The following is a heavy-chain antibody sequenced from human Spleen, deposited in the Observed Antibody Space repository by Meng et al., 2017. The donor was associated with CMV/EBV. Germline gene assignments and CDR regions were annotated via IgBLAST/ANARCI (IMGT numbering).Heavy chain of an antibody. CDR3: ARGSWDYGGTHDC. V-gene: IGHV3-66*02. CDR2: INWDGEVT. Sequence: GGSLRLSCAASGFTVSSNYMSWVRQTPGKALEWVSLINWDGEVTFYAASVKGRFTVSRDNSRNSLFLQMHSLRGEDTAVYYCARGSWDYGGTHDCWGQGTLVTVSS. CDR1: GFTVSSNY. D-gene: IGHD4-23*01. J-gene: IGHJ4*02.